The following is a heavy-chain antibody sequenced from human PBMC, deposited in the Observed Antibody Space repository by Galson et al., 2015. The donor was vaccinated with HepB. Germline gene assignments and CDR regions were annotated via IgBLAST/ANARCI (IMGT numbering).Heavy chain of an antibody. V-gene: IGHV1-18*04. D-gene: IGHD3-3*01. CDR3: ARDLHSLYDFWSGYYFDY. CDR1: GYTFTSYG. CDR2: ISAYNGNT. Sequence: SVKVSCKASGYTFTSYGISWVRQAPGQGLEWMGWISAYNGNTNYAQKLQGRVTMTTDTSTSTAYMELRSLRSDDTAAYYCARDLHSLYDFWSGYYFDYWGQGTLVTVSS. J-gene: IGHJ4*02.